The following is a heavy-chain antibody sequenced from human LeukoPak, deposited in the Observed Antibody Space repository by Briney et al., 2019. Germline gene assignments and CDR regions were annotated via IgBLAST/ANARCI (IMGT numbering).Heavy chain of an antibody. D-gene: IGHD3-9*01. CDR2: IYHSGST. CDR3: ARGGFRFFDWGGY. J-gene: IGHJ4*02. V-gene: IGHV4-38-2*02. Sequence: PSETLSLTCTVSGYSISSGYYWGWIRQPPGKGLEWIGSIYHSGSTCYNPSLKSRVTISIDTSKNQFSLKLSSVTAADTAVYYCARGGFRFFDWGGYWGQGTLVTVSS. CDR1: GYSISSGYY.